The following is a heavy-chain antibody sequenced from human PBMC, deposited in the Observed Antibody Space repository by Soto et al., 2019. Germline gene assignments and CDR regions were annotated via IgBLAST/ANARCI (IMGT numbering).Heavy chain of an antibody. V-gene: IGHV3-21*06. J-gene: IGHJ4*02. D-gene: IGHD4-17*01. Sequence: EVQLVESGGGLVKAGGSLRLFCTASGFTFMNYNMNWVRQAPGKGLEWVSSISTGGAYMFYADSVKGRFTISRDNAQNSLFLQIDSPRAEDTAVYYCARDIASTGGDYFDSWGQGTLVTVSS. CDR1: GFTFMNYN. CDR2: ISTGGAYM. CDR3: ARDIASTGGDYFDS.